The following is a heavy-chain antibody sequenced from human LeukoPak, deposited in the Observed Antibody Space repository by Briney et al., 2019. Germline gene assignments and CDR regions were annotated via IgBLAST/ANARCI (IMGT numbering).Heavy chain of an antibody. Sequence: SETLSLTCTVSGGSISSSSYCWGWIRQPPGKGLEWIGSIYYSGSTYYNPSLKSRVTISVDTSKNQFSLKLSSVTAADTAVYYCARLVWRQPHPDYWGQGTLVTVSS. CDR1: GGSISSSSYC. D-gene: IGHD3-3*01. V-gene: IGHV4-39*01. CDR2: IYYSGST. J-gene: IGHJ4*02. CDR3: ARLVWRQPHPDY.